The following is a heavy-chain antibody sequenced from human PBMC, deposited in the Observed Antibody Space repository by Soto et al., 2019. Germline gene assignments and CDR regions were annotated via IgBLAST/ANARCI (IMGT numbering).Heavy chain of an antibody. CDR2: SIPIFGTA. CDR3: ARGRGYSGDDHYYYFDMDV. D-gene: IGHD5-12*01. CDR1: GGTFNNYP. J-gene: IGHJ6*02. V-gene: IGHV1-69*13. Sequence: ASVKVSCKASGGTFNNYPITWVRQAPGEGLEWMGGSIPIFGTANYAQKFQGRVTISVDESTSTAYMELSSLRSEDTAVYYCARGRGYSGDDHYYYFDMDVWGQGTTVTV.